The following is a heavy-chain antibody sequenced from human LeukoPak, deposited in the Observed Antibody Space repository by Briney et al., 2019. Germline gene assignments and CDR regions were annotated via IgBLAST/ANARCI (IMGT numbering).Heavy chain of an antibody. Sequence: ASVKVSCKASGYTFTGYYMHWVRQAPGQGLEWMGWINPNSGGTNYAQKFQGRVTMTRDTSISTAYMELSRLRSDDPAVYYCARPGIAAQYYYYMDVWGKGTTVTVSS. CDR3: ARPGIAAQYYYYMDV. D-gene: IGHD6-13*01. CDR2: INPNSGGT. V-gene: IGHV1-2*02. J-gene: IGHJ6*03. CDR1: GYTFTGYY.